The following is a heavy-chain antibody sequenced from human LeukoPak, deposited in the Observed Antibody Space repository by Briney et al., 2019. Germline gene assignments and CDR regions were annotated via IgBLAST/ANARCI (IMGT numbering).Heavy chain of an antibody. J-gene: IGHJ3*01. CDR3: AGKTTDWVHPFDF. D-gene: IGHD4-17*01. CDR1: GFTFSNHS. V-gene: IGHV3-23*01. CDR2: ISNSGGTT. Sequence: GGSLRLSCAGSGFTFSNHSMSWVRQAPGKGLEWVSAISNSGGTTYNPASVKGRFPISRENSKNTLYLQMNSLRADDTAVYYCAGKTTDWVHPFDFWGQGTMVTVSS.